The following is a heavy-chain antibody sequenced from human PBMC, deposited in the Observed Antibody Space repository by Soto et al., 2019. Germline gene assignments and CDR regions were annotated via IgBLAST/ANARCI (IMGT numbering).Heavy chain of an antibody. V-gene: IGHV3-23*01. CDR2: LSAASGNT. D-gene: IGHD7-27*01. J-gene: IGHJ4*02. CDR1: GFTFSTHA. Sequence: EVQLLDSGGGLVQPGGSLRLSCAASGFTFSTHAMTWVRQAPGEGLEWVSSLSAASGNTYYADSVKGRFTISRDNSKSTLYLQMDSLRAEDTGVYYCAKNWAMDDWGQGTLVTVSS. CDR3: AKNWAMDD.